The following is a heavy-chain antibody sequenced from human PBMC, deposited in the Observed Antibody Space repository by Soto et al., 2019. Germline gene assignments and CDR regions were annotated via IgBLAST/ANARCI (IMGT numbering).Heavy chain of an antibody. Sequence: QVQLVESGGGVVQPGRSLRLSCAASGFTFSSYGMHWVRQAPGKGLEWVAVISYDGSNKYYADSVKGRFTISRDNSKNTLYLQMNSLRAEDTAVYYCAKDLPQPWSGYYTGGGYGMDVWGQGTTVTVSS. J-gene: IGHJ6*02. CDR1: GFTFSSYG. D-gene: IGHD3-3*01. CDR2: ISYDGSNK. V-gene: IGHV3-30*18. CDR3: AKDLPQPWSGYYTGGGYGMDV.